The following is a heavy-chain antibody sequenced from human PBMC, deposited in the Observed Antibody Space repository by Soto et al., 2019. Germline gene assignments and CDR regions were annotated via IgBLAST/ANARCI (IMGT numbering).Heavy chain of an antibody. CDR2: IIPIFGTA. Sequence: QVQLVQSGAEVKKPGSSVKVSCKASGGTFSSYAITWVRQAPGQGLEWMGGIIPIFGTANYAQKFQGRVTITADESTSTTYLELSSLRSEDEAVYYCARGFGYCISTSCLNAWYFHHWGQGTLVTVSS. V-gene: IGHV1-69*12. J-gene: IGHJ1*01. D-gene: IGHD2-2*03. CDR3: ARGFGYCISTSCLNAWYFHH. CDR1: GGTFSSYA.